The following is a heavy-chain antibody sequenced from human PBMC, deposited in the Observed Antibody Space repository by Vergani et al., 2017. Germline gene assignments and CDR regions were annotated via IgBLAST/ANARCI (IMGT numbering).Heavy chain of an antibody. V-gene: IGHV3-7*01. CDR3: AKGYGDEENYFDY. Sequence: VQLVESGGGVVQPGRSLRLSCAASGFTFSSYGMHWVRQAPGKGLEWVANIKQDGSEKYYVDSVKGRFTISRDNAKNSLYLQMNSLRAEDTAVYYCAKGYGDEENYFDYWGQGTLVTVSS. CDR1: GFTFSSYG. D-gene: IGHD4-17*01. J-gene: IGHJ4*02. CDR2: IKQDGSEK.